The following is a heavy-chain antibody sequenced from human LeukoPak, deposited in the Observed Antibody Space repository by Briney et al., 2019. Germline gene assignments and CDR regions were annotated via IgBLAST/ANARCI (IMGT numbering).Heavy chain of an antibody. CDR3: VRYYDYRSGYYTGVEL. V-gene: IGHV3-7*01. CDR1: GFTSSTYW. D-gene: IGHD3-3*01. CDR2: IKPDGSEG. Sequence: GGSLRLSCAASGFTSSTYWLGWVRQSPGKGLEWVANIKPDGSEGYYVDSVKGRVTISRDNAKNSLILQMNSLRVEDTAVYYCVRYYDYRSGYYTGVELWGQGTLGTVSS. J-gene: IGHJ4*02.